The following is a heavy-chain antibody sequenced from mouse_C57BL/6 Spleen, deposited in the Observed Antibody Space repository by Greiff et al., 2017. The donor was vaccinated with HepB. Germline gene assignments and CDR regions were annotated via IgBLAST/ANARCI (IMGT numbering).Heavy chain of an antibody. CDR3: TRGGSTVVAYYFDY. V-gene: IGHV1-5*01. Sequence: VHVKQSGTVLARPGASVKMSCKTSGYTFTSYWMHWVKQRPGQGLEWIGAIYPGNSDTSYNQKFKGKAKLTAVTSASTAYMELSSLTNEDSAVYYCTRGGSTVVAYYFDYWGQGTTLTVSS. D-gene: IGHD1-1*01. CDR2: IYPGNSDT. J-gene: IGHJ2*01. CDR1: GYTFTSYW.